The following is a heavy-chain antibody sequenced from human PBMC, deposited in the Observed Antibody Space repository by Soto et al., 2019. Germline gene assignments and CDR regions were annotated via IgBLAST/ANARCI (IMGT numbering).Heavy chain of an antibody. CDR1: GFTFSNHA. D-gene: IGHD2-2*01. V-gene: IGHV3-23*01. J-gene: IGHJ4*02. CDR2: ISDSGST. Sequence: EVQLLESGGALVQPGGSLRLSCAASGFTFSNHAMNWVRQAPGKGLEWVSTISDSGSTYYADSVKGRFTISRDNSKNTLYLQKNSVRADDTTVYYCARDPGGHYCTSTSCLYFFDHWGQGTLVIVSS. CDR3: ARDPGGHYCTSTSCLYFFDH.